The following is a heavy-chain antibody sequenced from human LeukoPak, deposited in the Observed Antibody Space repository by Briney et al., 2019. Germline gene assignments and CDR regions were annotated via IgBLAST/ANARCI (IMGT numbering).Heavy chain of an antibody. Sequence: PGGSLRLSCAAAGFTFSNYAMTWVRQAPGKGLEWVSSISGSGGSTYYADSVKGRFTISRDNSKNTLYLQMNSLRAEDTAVYYCARGQNGAAAGPLDDWGQGTLVTVSS. CDR2: ISGSGGST. CDR1: GFTFSNYA. V-gene: IGHV3-23*01. D-gene: IGHD6-13*01. J-gene: IGHJ4*02. CDR3: ARGQNGAAAGPLDD.